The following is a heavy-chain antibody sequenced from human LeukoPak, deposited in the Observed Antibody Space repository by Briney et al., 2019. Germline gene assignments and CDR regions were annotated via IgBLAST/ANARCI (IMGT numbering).Heavy chain of an antibody. CDR2: IYHSGST. Sequence: SETLSLTCTVSGYSISSGYYWGWIRQPPGKGLEWIGSIYHSGSTDYNPSLKSRVTISVDTSKNQFSLKLRSVTAADTAVYYCASQQQLVLLGWFDPWGQGTLVTVSS. CDR3: ASQQQLVLLGWFDP. CDR1: GYSISSGYY. V-gene: IGHV4-38-2*02. J-gene: IGHJ5*02. D-gene: IGHD6-13*01.